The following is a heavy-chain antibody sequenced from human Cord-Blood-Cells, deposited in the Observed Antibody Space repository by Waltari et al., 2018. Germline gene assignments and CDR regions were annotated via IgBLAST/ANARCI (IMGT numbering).Heavy chain of an antibody. D-gene: IGHD3-10*01. CDR3: AKDQDYGYFDY. CDR1: GFTFSSYG. J-gene: IGHJ4*02. CDR2: ISYDGSNK. Sequence: QVQLVESGGGVVQPGRSLRLSWAASGFTFSSYGMPWVRQAPGKGLEWVAVISYDGSNKYYADSVKGRFTISRDNSKNTLYLQMNSLRAEDTAVYYCAKDQDYGYFDYWGQGTLVTVSS. V-gene: IGHV3-30*18.